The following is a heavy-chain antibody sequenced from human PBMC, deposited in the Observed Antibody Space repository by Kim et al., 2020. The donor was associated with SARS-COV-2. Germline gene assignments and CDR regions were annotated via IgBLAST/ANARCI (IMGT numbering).Heavy chain of an antibody. Sequence: NSRVTISVDTSKNQFSLKLSSVTAADTAVYYCARLVVPAATDYYYYGMDVWGQGTTVTVSS. J-gene: IGHJ6*02. V-gene: IGHV4-39*01. D-gene: IGHD2-2*01. CDR3: ARLVVPAATDYYYYGMDV.